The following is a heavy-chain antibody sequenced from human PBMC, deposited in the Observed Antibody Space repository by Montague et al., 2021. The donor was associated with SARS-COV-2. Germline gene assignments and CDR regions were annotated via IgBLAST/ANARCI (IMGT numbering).Heavy chain of an antibody. V-gene: IGHV3-23*01. CDR3: AVLGSKAF. CDR1: GFTFNNYA. Sequence: SLRLSCAASGFTFNNYAISWVRQTPRKGLEWVSAITGAGGTTFYADSVKGRFTISTDVSKITLYLQMNSLTAEDTAIYYCAVLGSKAFWGQGSLVTASS. J-gene: IGHJ4*02. D-gene: IGHD1-26*01. CDR2: ITGAGGTT.